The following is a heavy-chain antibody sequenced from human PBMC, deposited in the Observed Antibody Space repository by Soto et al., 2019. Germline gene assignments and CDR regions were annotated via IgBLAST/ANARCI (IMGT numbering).Heavy chain of an antibody. D-gene: IGHD2-21*02. CDR1: GYTFTSYG. CDR2: ISAYNGNT. CDR3: ARDKGAYCGGDCYSTWFDP. V-gene: IGHV1-18*01. Sequence: QVQLVQSGAEVKKPGASVKVSCKASGYTFTSYGISWVRQAPGQGLEWMGWISAYNGNTNYAQKLQGRVTMTTDTSTSTAYMDLSSLRSDDTAVYYCARDKGAYCGGDCYSTWFDPWGQGTLVTVSS. J-gene: IGHJ5*02.